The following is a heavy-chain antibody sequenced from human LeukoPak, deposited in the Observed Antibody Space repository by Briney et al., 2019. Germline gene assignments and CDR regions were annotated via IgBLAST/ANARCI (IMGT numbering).Heavy chain of an antibody. V-gene: IGHV1-2*02. CDR3: ARDPPNIVIVPAAIPQADY. CDR1: GYTFTGYY. D-gene: IGHD2-2*01. Sequence: ASVKVSCKASGYTFTGYYMHWVRQAPGQGLEWMGWINPNSGGTNYAQKFQGRVTMTRDTSISTAYMELSRLRSDDTAVYYCARDPPNIVIVPAAIPQADYWGQGTLVTVSS. J-gene: IGHJ4*02. CDR2: INPNSGGT.